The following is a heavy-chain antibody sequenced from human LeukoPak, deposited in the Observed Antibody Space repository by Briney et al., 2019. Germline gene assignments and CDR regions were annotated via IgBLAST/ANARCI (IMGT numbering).Heavy chain of an antibody. CDR3: ARVYSSLDWFDP. J-gene: IGHJ5*02. Sequence: GGSLRLSCAASGFTFSDYYMSWIRQAPGKGLEWASYISSSGSTIYYADSVKGRFTISRDNAKNSLYLQMNSLRAEDTAVYYCARVYSSLDWFDPWGQGTLVTVSS. CDR1: GFTFSDYY. CDR2: ISSSGSTI. D-gene: IGHD6-13*01. V-gene: IGHV3-11*04.